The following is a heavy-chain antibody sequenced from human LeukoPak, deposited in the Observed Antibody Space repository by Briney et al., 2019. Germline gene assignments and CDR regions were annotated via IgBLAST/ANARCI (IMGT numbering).Heavy chain of an antibody. J-gene: IGHJ4*02. CDR2: ISSSSSYI. CDR3: ARDLTAVGIDY. CDR1: GFTFSSYS. D-gene: IGHD6-19*01. V-gene: IGHV3-21*01. Sequence: GGSLRLSCGASGFTFSSYSMNWVRQAPGKGLEWVSSISSSSSYIYYADSVKGRFTISRDNAKNSLYLQMNSLRAEDAAVYYCARDLTAVGIDYWGQGTLVTVSS.